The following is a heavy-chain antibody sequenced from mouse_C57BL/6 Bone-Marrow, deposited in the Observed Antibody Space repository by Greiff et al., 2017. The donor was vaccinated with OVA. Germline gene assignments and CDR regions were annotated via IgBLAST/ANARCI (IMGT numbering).Heavy chain of an antibody. CDR1: GYTFTDYN. J-gene: IGHJ3*01. CDR3: ARDYGSSSPFAY. V-gene: IGHV1-18*01. D-gene: IGHD1-1*01. Sequence: EVQRVESGPELVKPGASVKIPCKASGYTFTDYNMDWVKQSHGKSLEWIGDINPNNGGTIYNQKFKGKATLTVDKSSSTAYMELRSLTSEDTAVYYCARDYGSSSPFAYWGQGTLVTVSA. CDR2: INPNNGGT.